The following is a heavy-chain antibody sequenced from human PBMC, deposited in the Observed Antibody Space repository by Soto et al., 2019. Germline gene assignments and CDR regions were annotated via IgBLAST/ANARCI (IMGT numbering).Heavy chain of an antibody. Sequence: GGSLRLSCAASGFTFRSYSMNWVRQAPGKGLEWVSYISSSSSTIYYADSVKGRFTISRDNAKNSLYLQMNSLRDEDTAVYYCARSLSGWSLTPYYFDYWGQGTLVTVSS. CDR3: ARSLSGWSLTPYYFDY. CDR2: ISSSSSTI. V-gene: IGHV3-48*02. J-gene: IGHJ4*02. D-gene: IGHD6-19*01. CDR1: GFTFRSYS.